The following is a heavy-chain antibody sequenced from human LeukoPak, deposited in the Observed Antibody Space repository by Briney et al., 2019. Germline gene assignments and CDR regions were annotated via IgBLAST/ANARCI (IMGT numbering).Heavy chain of an antibody. D-gene: IGHD3-10*01. Sequence: GGSLRLSCAASGFTLSSYSMNWVRQAPGKGLEWGSSISSSSSYIYYADSVKGRFTISRDNARNSLYLQMKSLRAEDTAVYYCARDSITMVRGVIVGRDNWFDPWGQGTLVTVSS. CDR2: ISSSSSYI. V-gene: IGHV3-21*01. J-gene: IGHJ5*02. CDR3: ARDSITMVRGVIVGRDNWFDP. CDR1: GFTLSSYS.